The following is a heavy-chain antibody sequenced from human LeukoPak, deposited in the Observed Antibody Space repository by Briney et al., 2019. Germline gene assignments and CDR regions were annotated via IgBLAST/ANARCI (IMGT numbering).Heavy chain of an antibody. CDR2: INSDGSST. J-gene: IGHJ6*02. Sequence: PGGSLRLSCAASGFTFSSYWMHWVRQAPGKGLVWVSRINSDGSSTSYADSVKGRFTISRDNSKNTLYLQMNSLRAEDTAVYYCARDRGFGELLSDYFYDYVMDVWGQGTTVTVSS. V-gene: IGHV3-74*01. CDR1: GFTFSSYW. D-gene: IGHD3-10*01. CDR3: ARDRGFGELLSDYFYDYVMDV.